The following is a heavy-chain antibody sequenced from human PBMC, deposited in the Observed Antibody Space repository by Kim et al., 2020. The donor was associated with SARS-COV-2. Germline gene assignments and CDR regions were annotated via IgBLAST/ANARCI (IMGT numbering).Heavy chain of an antibody. J-gene: IGHJ6*02. D-gene: IGHD3-10*01. CDR3: AGDPWSRLRGLTYSYYGMDV. CDR1: GFTFSSCA. CDR2: IKYNGSNK. V-gene: IGHV3-30-3*01. Sequence: GGSLRLSCAASGFTFSSCAMHWVRQAPGKGLEWVGVIKYNGSNKYYAYFVKGRFTVSSANAKNTLYLQMNILRAEHTALYYCAGDPWSRLRGLTYSYYGMDVWGQGTTVTVSS.